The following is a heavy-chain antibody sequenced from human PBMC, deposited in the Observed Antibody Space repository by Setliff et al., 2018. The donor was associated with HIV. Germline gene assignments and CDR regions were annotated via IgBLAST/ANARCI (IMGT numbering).Heavy chain of an antibody. D-gene: IGHD2-21*01. CDR1: GGPFSNYY. V-gene: IGHV4-34*01. Sequence: ASETLSLTCAVYGGPFSNYYWSWIRQIPGKGLEWIGEVVEEGHTNYNPSLKSRVTISVDTSKKQFSLKVASVTAADTGVYFCARGRDCGDNSCLLRLYYHYGMDAWGPGTAVTVSS. J-gene: IGHJ6*02. CDR3: ARGRDCGDNSCLLRLYYHYGMDA. CDR2: VVEEGHT.